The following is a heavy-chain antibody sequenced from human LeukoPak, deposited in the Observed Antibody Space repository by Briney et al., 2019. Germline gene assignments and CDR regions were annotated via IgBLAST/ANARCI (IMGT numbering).Heavy chain of an antibody. J-gene: IGHJ4*02. CDR3: ARGVAMAGNDY. D-gene: IGHD6-19*01. V-gene: IGHV3-21*01. CDR2: ISSSSSYI. CDR1: GFTFSSYS. Sequence: GGSLRLSCAASGFTFSSYSMNWVRQAPGKGLEWVSSISSSSSYIYYADSVKGRFTISRDNAKNSLYLQMNSLRAEDTAVYYCARGVAMAGNDYWGQGTLVTVSS.